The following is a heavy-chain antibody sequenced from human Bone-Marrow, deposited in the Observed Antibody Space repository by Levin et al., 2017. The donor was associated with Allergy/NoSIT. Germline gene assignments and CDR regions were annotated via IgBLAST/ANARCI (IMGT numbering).Heavy chain of an antibody. CDR2: INADGSNK. D-gene: IGHD2/OR15-2a*01. V-gene: IGHV3-74*01. CDR1: GFPFVTSW. J-gene: IGHJ4*02. Sequence: GESLKISCVASGFPFVTSWMHWVRHVPGKGLVWVSRINADGSNKIYADSVKGRFTISRDNDKNTLYLEMSSLRADDTSVYYCVRDVYADYYFDLWGEGTLVTVSS. CDR3: VRDVYADYYFDL.